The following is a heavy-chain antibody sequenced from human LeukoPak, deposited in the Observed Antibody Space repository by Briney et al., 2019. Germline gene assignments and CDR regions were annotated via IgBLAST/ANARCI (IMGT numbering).Heavy chain of an antibody. V-gene: IGHV3-23*01. CDR2: IGGDGDNT. CDR1: GLTFSNFN. D-gene: IGHD1-26*01. J-gene: IGHJ3*01. Sequence: RTLSLSRAATGLTFSNFNVSWFRQAPWQWKEWVSAIGGDGDNTYYEDSVKGRFTISRDNSKNTLYLQMNSLRAEDTALYYCAKTIVGEFWGQGTMVTVSS. CDR3: AKTIVGEF.